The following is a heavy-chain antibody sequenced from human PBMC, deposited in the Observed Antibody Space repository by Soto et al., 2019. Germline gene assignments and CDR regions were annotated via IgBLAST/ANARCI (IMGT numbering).Heavy chain of an antibody. CDR1: GGTFSSYA. D-gene: IGHD6-6*01. V-gene: IGHV1-69*13. J-gene: IGHJ4*02. Sequence: SVKVSCKASGGTFSSYAISWVRQAPGQGLEWMGGIIPIFGTANYAQKFQGRVTITADESTSTAYMELSSLRSEDTAVYYCARLISIAEGLDYWGQGTLVTVSS. CDR3: ARLISIAEGLDY. CDR2: IIPIFGTA.